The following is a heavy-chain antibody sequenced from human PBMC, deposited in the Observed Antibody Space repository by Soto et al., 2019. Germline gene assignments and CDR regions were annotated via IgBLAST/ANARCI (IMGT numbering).Heavy chain of an antibody. CDR2: IYPGDSDT. D-gene: IGHD2-15*01. V-gene: IGHV5-51*01. CDR3: ARLKLGYCSGGSCYSGWNYFDY. CDR1: GYSFTSYW. Sequence: GESLKISCKGSGYSFTSYWIGWVRQMPGKGLEWMGIIYPGDSDTRYSPSFQGQVTISADKSISTAYLQWSSLKASDTAMYYCARLKLGYCSGGSCYSGWNYFDYWGQGTLVTVSS. J-gene: IGHJ4*02.